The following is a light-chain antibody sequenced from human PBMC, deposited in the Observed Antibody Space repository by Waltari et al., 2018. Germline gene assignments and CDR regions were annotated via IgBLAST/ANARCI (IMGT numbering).Light chain of an antibody. CDR2: EDT. CDR1: ALPNKY. Sequence: SYELTQPPSVSVSPGHTARITCSGEALPNKYAYWYRQKSGQAPVLVIYEDTKRPSGIRERFSASNSGAVATLTITGAQVEDEADYYCYSTDYTGNYWVFGGGTKLTVL. CDR3: YSTDYTGNYWV. V-gene: IGLV3-10*01. J-gene: IGLJ3*02.